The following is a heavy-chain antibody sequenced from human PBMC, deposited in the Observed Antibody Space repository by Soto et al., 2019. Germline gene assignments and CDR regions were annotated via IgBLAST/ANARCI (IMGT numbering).Heavy chain of an antibody. V-gene: IGHV3-21*01. J-gene: IGHJ4*02. D-gene: IGHD3-10*01. CDR2: ISSSGSYI. CDR1: GFTFSSHS. Sequence: GGSLRLSCAASGFTFSSHSMNWVRQAPGKGLEWVSSISSSGSYIYYADSLNGRFAISRDNAKNSLYLQMNSLRAEDTAVYYCASIPGGPPLRYFDYWGQGTLVTVSS. CDR3: ASIPGGPPLRYFDY.